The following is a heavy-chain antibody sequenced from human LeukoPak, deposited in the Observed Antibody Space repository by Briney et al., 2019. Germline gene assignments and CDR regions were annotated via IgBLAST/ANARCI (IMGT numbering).Heavy chain of an antibody. CDR3: ARVWRSGFYYYYGMDV. CDR1: GYTFTGYY. CDR2: INPNSGNT. V-gene: IGHV1-8*02. J-gene: IGHJ6*02. D-gene: IGHD3-10*01. Sequence: ASVKVSCKASGYTFTGYYMHWVRQAPGQGLEWMGWINPNSGNTGYAQKFQGRVTMTRNTSISTAYMELSSLRSEDTAVYYCARVWRSGFYYYYGMDVWGQGTTVTVSS.